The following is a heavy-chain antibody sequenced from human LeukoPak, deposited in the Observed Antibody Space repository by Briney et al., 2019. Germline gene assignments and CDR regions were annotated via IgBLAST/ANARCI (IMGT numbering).Heavy chain of an antibody. D-gene: IGHD6-25*01. CDR3: ARDESGGGVPLYYFNY. CDR1: GFTFRTYA. J-gene: IGHJ4*02. CDR2: IAGSGARA. V-gene: IGHV3-23*01. Sequence: GGSLRLSCVASGFTFRTYAMTWVRPPPGKGLEWVSAIAGSGARAYSADSVKGRFTISRDNSKNTLYLQMNSLRVEDTAIYYCARDESGGGVPLYYFNYWGQGTLVTVSS.